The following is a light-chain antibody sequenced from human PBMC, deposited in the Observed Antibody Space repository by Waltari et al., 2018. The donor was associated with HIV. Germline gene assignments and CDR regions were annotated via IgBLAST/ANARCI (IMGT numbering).Light chain of an antibody. CDR1: QSINNY. CDR2: GVS. CDR3: HHAYSHPT. J-gene: IGKJ4*01. Sequence: DIQMTQSPSSLSASVGDRVTITCRASQSINNYLIWYQQSPGKAPKVLIYGVSNLKSGVPTRFICRGSGSDFTLPIQRPQPEDFATYYRHHAYSHPTFGGGTKVDIK. V-gene: IGKV1-39*01.